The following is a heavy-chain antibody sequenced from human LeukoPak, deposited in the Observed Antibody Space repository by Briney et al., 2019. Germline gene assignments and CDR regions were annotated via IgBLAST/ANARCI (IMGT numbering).Heavy chain of an antibody. J-gene: IGHJ4*02. CDR3: WTAKFDN. Sequence: GESLRLACTASGFTLSGCRVNWVRQAPGKGLECVSHISITGINKYEDSGEGRFTIFRDNAKNSLKLQKENRKTGENAVYYCWTAKFDNWGQRTLVTVSS. D-gene: IGHD3/OR15-3a*01. V-gene: IGHV3-69-1*01. CDR2: ISITGIN. CDR1: GFTLSGCR.